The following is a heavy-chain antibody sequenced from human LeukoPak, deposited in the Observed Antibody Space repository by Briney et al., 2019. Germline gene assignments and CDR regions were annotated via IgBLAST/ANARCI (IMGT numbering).Heavy chain of an antibody. CDR3: ARETPYCSGGSCPFDY. D-gene: IGHD2-15*01. V-gene: IGHV1-69*13. J-gene: IGHJ4*02. CDR1: GYTFTNYY. Sequence: GASVKVSCKASGYTFTNYYIHWVRQAPGQGLEWMGGIIPIFGTANYAQKFQGRVTITADESTSTAYMELSSLRSEDTAVYYCARETPYCSGGSCPFDYWGQGTLVTVSS. CDR2: IIPIFGTA.